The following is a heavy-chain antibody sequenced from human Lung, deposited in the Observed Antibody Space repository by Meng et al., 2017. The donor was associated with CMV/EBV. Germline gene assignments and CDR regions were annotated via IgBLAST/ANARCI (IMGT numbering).Heavy chain of an antibody. Sequence: SETLSLXCAVYGGSFSGYYWSWIRQPPGKGLEWIGEINHSGSTNYNPSLKSRVTISVDTSKNQFSLKLSSVTAADTAVYYCARGRRGGFLEWLLSGNWFDPWXQGTXVTVSS. D-gene: IGHD3-3*01. V-gene: IGHV4-34*01. CDR1: GGSFSGYY. J-gene: IGHJ5*02. CDR2: INHSGST. CDR3: ARGRRGGFLEWLLSGNWFDP.